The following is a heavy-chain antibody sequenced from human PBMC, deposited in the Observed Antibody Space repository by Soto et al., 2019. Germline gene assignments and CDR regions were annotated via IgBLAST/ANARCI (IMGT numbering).Heavy chain of an antibody. CDR3: ARHDPVGSSWSGGWFDP. V-gene: IGHV4-39*01. D-gene: IGHD6-13*01. CDR1: GGSISSSSYY. J-gene: IGHJ5*02. CDR2: IYYSGST. Sequence: SETLSLTCTFSGGSISSSSYYWGWIRQPPGKGLEWIGSIYYSGSTYYNPSLKSRVTISVDTSKNQFSLKLSSVTAADTAVYYCARHDPVGSSWSGGWFDPWGQGTLVTVSS.